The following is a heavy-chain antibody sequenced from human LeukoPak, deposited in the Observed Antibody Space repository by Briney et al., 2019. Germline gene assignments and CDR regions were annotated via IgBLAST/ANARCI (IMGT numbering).Heavy chain of an antibody. Sequence: PSETLSLTCTVSGGSISSYYWSWIRQPPGKGLEWIGYIYYSGSTNYNPSLKSRVTISVDTSKNQFSLKLSSVTAADTAVYYCASRYSGSQRAFDIWGQGTMVTVSS. CDR2: IYYSGST. V-gene: IGHV4-59*01. J-gene: IGHJ3*02. CDR1: GGSISSYY. D-gene: IGHD1-26*01. CDR3: ASRYSGSQRAFDI.